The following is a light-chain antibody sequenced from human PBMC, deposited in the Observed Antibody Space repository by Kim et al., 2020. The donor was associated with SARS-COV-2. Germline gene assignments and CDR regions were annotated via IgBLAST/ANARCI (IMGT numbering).Light chain of an antibody. Sequence: DIVMTQSPDSLAMSLGERATINCKSSQSVLYSSNNKNCIVWYQQKPGQPPKVVIYWASTRKSGVPDRFSGSGSGTDFTLTISSLQAEDVAAYYCQQYYSTPYTFGQGTKLEI. CDR3: QQYYSTPYT. V-gene: IGKV4-1*01. CDR1: QSVLYSSNNKNC. J-gene: IGKJ2*01. CDR2: WAS.